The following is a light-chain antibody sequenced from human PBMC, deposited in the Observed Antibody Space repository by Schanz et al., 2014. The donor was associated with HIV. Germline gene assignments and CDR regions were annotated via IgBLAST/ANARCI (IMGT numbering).Light chain of an antibody. CDR2: DVN. Sequence: QSSLTQPASVSGSPGQSITISCTGTSSDIGAYNYVSWYQQYPGKAPKLMIYDVNNRPSGVSNRFSGSKSGNTASLTISELQAADETDFYCSSFSTSDTAIFGTGTKLTVL. V-gene: IGLV2-14*01. CDR1: SSDIGAYNY. CDR3: SSFSTSDTAI. J-gene: IGLJ1*01.